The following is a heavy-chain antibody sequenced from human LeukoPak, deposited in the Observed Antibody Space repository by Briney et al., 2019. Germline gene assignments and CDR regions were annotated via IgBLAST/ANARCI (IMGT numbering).Heavy chain of an antibody. Sequence: PGGSLRLSCAASGFTFSSYSMNWVRQAPGKGLEWVSSISSSSSYIYYADSVKGRFTISRDNAKNSLYLQMNSLRAEDTAVYYCAVPRGRYGPNYFDYWGQGTLVTVSS. D-gene: IGHD3-16*01. V-gene: IGHV3-21*01. CDR2: ISSSSSYI. J-gene: IGHJ4*02. CDR3: AVPRGRYGPNYFDY. CDR1: GFTFSSYS.